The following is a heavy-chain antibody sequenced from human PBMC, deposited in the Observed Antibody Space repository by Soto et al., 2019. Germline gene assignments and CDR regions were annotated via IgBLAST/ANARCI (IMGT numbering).Heavy chain of an antibody. J-gene: IGHJ4*02. CDR2: IWYDGSDT. D-gene: IGHD2-21*02. CDR1: GFTFSSYG. V-gene: IGHV3-33*01. Sequence: QVQLVESGGGVVQPGRSLRLSCAASGFTFSSYGMHWVRQAPGEGLEWVAVIWYDGSDTYYADSVKGRFTISRDNSKNTLYLQMNSLRADDTAVYYCARDQGDGWGQGTLVTVSS. CDR3: ARDQGDG.